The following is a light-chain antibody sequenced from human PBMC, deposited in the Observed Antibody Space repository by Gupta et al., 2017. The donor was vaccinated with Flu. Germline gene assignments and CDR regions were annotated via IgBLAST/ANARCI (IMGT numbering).Light chain of an antibody. CDR2: QYR. J-gene: IGLJ1*01. V-gene: IGLV3-1*01. CDR3: QSGNSISAYV. Sequence: GNTASITCSGDKGGDKYAYWQQQNPAQSPVLVMYQYRKRAAGRPEGFSGANTGNTATLTSRGTQYMEEDDYYCQSGNSISAYVFGTGTKVTVL. CDR1: KGGDKY.